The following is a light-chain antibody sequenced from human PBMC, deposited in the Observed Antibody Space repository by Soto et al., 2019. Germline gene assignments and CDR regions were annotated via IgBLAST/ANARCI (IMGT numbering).Light chain of an antibody. Sequence: QAVVTQSPSASASLGASVKLTCTLSSGHSSYAIAWHQQQPEKGPRYLMKLNSDGSHSKGDGIPDRFSGSSSGAERYLTISSLQSEDEADYYCQTGGTGVVFGGGTTLTVL. CDR1: SGHSSYA. V-gene: IGLV4-69*01. J-gene: IGLJ2*01. CDR2: LNSDGSH. CDR3: QTGGTGVV.